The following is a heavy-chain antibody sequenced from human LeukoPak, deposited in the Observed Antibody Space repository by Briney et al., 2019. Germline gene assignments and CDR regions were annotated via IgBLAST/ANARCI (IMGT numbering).Heavy chain of an antibody. Sequence: PGGSLRLSCAASGFTFSSYAMSWVRQAPGKGLEWVSAISGSGGSTYYADSVKGRFTISRDNSKNTLYLQMNSLRAEDTAVYYCAKDLVPIAAAGTGGIDYWGQGTLVTVSS. J-gene: IGHJ4*02. V-gene: IGHV3-23*01. CDR1: GFTFSSYA. CDR2: ISGSGGST. D-gene: IGHD6-13*01. CDR3: AKDLVPIAAAGTGGIDY.